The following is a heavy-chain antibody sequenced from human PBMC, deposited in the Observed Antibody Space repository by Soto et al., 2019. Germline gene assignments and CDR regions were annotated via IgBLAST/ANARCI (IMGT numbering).Heavy chain of an antibody. Sequence: ASVKVAFKASGYTFTSYVIILVRQAPGQGLEWMGWISAYNGNTNYAQKLQGRVTMTTDTSTSTAYMELRSLRSDDTAVYYCATVTIFGVVIIAIDYWGQGTLVTVSS. J-gene: IGHJ4*02. CDR2: ISAYNGNT. D-gene: IGHD3-3*01. CDR3: ATVTIFGVVIIAIDY. CDR1: GYTFTSYV. V-gene: IGHV1-18*01.